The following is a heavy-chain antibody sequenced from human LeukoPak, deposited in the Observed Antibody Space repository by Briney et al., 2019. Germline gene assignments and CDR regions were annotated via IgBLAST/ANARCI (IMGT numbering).Heavy chain of an antibody. J-gene: IGHJ4*02. Sequence: GGSLRLSCAVSGFTFSSYSMNWVRQAPGKGLEWVSYISSSSSTIYYADSVKGRFTISRDNAKNSLYLQMNSLRDEDTAVYYCARDGGLVGASGAFDYWGQGTLVTVSS. V-gene: IGHV3-48*02. D-gene: IGHD1-26*01. CDR1: GFTFSSYS. CDR2: ISSSSSTI. CDR3: ARDGGLVGASGAFDY.